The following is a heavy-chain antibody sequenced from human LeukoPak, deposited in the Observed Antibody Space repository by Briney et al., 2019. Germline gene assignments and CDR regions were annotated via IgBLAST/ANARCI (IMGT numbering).Heavy chain of an antibody. CDR2: IYTSGST. D-gene: IGHD3-9*01. J-gene: IGHJ5*02. Sequence: SETLSLTRTVSGGSISSYYWSWIRQPAGKGLEWIGRIYTSGSTNYNPSLKSRVTMSVDTSKNQFSLKLSSVTAADTAVYYCARDLRYFDWTSEYNWFDPWGQGTLVTVSS. CDR3: ARDLRYFDWTSEYNWFDP. V-gene: IGHV4-4*07. CDR1: GGSISSYY.